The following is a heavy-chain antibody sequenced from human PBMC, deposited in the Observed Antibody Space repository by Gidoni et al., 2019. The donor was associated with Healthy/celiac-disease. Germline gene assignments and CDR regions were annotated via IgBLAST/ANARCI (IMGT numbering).Heavy chain of an antibody. CDR2: IYYSGST. J-gene: IGHJ5*02. V-gene: IGHV4-39*07. D-gene: IGHD6-19*01. CDR3: ARVVSGQWLSNWFDP. Sequence: DGLEWIGSIYYSGSTYYNPSLKSRVTISVDTSKNQFSLKLSSVIAADTAVYYCARVVSGQWLSNWFDPWGQGTLVTVSS.